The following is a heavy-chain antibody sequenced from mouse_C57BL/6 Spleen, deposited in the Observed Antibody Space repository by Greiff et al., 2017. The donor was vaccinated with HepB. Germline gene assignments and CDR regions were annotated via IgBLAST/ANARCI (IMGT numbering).Heavy chain of an antibody. CDR2: ISYDGSN. D-gene: IGHD3-1*01. J-gene: IGHJ4*01. Sequence: EVQLQESGPGLVKPSQSLSLTCSVTGYSITSGYYWNWIRQFPGNKLEWMGYISYDGSNNYNPSLKNRISITRDTSKNQFFLKLTSVTTEDTATYYCARGRPSAHYAMDYWGQGTSVTVSS. CDR1: GYSITSGYY. CDR3: ARGRPSAHYAMDY. V-gene: IGHV3-6*01.